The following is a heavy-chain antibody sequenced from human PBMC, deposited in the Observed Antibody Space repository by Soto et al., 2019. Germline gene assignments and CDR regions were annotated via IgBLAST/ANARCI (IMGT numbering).Heavy chain of an antibody. CDR1: GYTFTSYD. CDR3: ERFSPLKKSFRFFDGPPHIFDY. Sequence: ASVKVSCKASGYTFTSYDINWVRQATGQGLEWMGWMNPNSGNTGYAQKFQGRVTMTRNTSISTAYMELSSLRSEDTAVYYCERFSPLKKSFRFFDGPPHIFDYGGKEPRVTSPQ. CDR2: MNPNSGNT. J-gene: IGHJ4*02. D-gene: IGHD3-9*01. V-gene: IGHV1-8*01.